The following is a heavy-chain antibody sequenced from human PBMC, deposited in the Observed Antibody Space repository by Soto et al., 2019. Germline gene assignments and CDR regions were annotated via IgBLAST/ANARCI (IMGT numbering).Heavy chain of an antibody. J-gene: IGHJ4*02. V-gene: IGHV3-33*01. CDR1: GFTFSSYG. CDR3: ARDPAARRFDY. Sequence: QVQLVESGGGVVQPGRSLRLSCAASGFTFSSYGMHWVRQAPGKGLEWVAVIWYDGSNKYYADSVKGRFTISRDNSKNTLYLQMNSLRAEDTAVYYCARDPAARRFDYWGQGTLVTVSS. D-gene: IGHD6-6*01. CDR2: IWYDGSNK.